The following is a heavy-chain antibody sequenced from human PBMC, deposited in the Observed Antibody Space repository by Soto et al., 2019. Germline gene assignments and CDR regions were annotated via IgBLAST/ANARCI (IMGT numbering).Heavy chain of an antibody. Sequence: PGGSLRLSCAASGFTFSSYGMHWVRQAPGKGLEWVAVIWYDGSNKYYADSVKGRFTISRDNSKNTLYLQMNSLRAEDTAVYYCARSGGDTAMVHYFDYWGQGTLVTVSS. J-gene: IGHJ4*02. CDR2: IWYDGSNK. CDR1: GFTFSSYG. V-gene: IGHV3-33*01. D-gene: IGHD5-18*01. CDR3: ARSGGDTAMVHYFDY.